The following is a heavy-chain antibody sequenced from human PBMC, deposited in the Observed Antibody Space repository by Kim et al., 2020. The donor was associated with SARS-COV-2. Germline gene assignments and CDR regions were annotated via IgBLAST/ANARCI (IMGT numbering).Heavy chain of an antibody. J-gene: IGHJ6*03. CDR2: IYTSGST. CDR1: GGSISNYY. D-gene: IGHD4-17*01. V-gene: IGHV4-4*07. CDR3: ARGLRLSYYYMDV. Sequence: SETLSLTCTVSGGSISNYYWSWIRQPAGKGLEWIGRIYTSGSTNYNPSLKSRVTMSVDTSKNQFSLKLSSVTAADTAVYYCARGLRLSYYYMDVWDKGTTVTVSS.